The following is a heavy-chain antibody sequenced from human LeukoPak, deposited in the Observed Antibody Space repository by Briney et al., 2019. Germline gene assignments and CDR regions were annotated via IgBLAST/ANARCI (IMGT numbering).Heavy chain of an antibody. Sequence: SETLSLTCTVSGGSISSGGYYWSWIRQHPGKGLEWIGYIYYSGSTYYNPSLKSRVTISVDTSKNQFSLKLSSVTAADTAVYYCARVDIVATSFDHWGQGTLVTVSS. CDR2: IYYSGST. V-gene: IGHV4-31*03. D-gene: IGHD5-12*01. J-gene: IGHJ4*02. CDR1: GGSISSGGYY. CDR3: ARVDIVATSFDH.